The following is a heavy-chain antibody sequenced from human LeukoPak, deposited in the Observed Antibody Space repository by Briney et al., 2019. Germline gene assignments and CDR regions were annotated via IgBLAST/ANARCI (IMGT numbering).Heavy chain of an antibody. J-gene: IGHJ4*02. D-gene: IGHD2-2*01. CDR2: IRYDGSNK. Sequence: GGSLRLSCAASGFTFSSYGMHWVRQAPGKGLEWVAFIRYDGSNKYYADSVKGRFTISRDNSKNTLYLQMNSLRAEDTAVYYCAKDSVPSLNSFDYWGQGTLVTVSS. CDR3: AKDSVPSLNSFDY. CDR1: GFTFSSYG. V-gene: IGHV3-30*02.